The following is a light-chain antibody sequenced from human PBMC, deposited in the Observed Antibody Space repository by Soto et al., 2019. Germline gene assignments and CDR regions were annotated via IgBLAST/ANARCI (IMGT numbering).Light chain of an antibody. Sequence: EVVLEQSPGTLSLSPGERATLSCRASQSVSSTFLAWFQQKRSQAPRLLIYGASIRATGIPDRFSGSGSGTDFTLTISSLEPEDFAVYYCQQYGSSPWTFGQGTKVDI. CDR2: GAS. J-gene: IGKJ1*01. CDR3: QQYGSSPWT. CDR1: QSVSSTF. V-gene: IGKV3-20*01.